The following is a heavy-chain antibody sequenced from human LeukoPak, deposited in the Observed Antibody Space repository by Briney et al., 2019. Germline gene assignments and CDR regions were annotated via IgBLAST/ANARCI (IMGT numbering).Heavy chain of an antibody. D-gene: IGHD2-2*01. Sequence: PGGTLRLSCAASGFTFSSYSMNWVRQAPGKGLEWVSSISSSSSYIYYAAPVKGRFPFPKTNAKNSLYLQMNSLRAEDTAVYYCARVYNYCSSTSCYQDYWGQGTLVTVFS. CDR1: GFTFSSYS. CDR2: ISSSSSYI. J-gene: IGHJ4*02. CDR3: ARVYNYCSSTSCYQDY. V-gene: IGHV3-21*01.